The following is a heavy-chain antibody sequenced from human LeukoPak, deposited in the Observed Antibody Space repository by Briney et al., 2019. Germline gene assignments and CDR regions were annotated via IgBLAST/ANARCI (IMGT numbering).Heavy chain of an antibody. Sequence: GGSLRLSCAASGFTFSTNAMSWVRQAPGKGLEWVSAISGSGGSTYYADSVKGRFTISRDTSKNTLYLQTNSLRADDTAVYYCAKGRPYSSGWYDYFDSWGQGTLVTVSS. V-gene: IGHV3-23*01. CDR3: AKGRPYSSGWYDYFDS. CDR2: ISGSGGST. D-gene: IGHD6-19*01. J-gene: IGHJ4*02. CDR1: GFTFSTNA.